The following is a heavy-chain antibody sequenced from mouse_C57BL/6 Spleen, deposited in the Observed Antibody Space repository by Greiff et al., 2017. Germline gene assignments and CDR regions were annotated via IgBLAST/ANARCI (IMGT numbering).Heavy chain of an antibody. CDR1: GYTFTSYW. V-gene: IGHV1-69*01. Sequence: QVQLQQPGAELVMPGASVKLSCKASGYTFTSYWMHRVKQRPGQGLEWIGEIDPSDSYTNYNQKFKGKFTLTVDKSSSTAYMQLSSLTSEDSAVYYCARYWDERYFDVWGTGTTVTVSS. CDR2: IDPSDSYT. D-gene: IGHD4-1*01. CDR3: ARYWDERYFDV. J-gene: IGHJ1*03.